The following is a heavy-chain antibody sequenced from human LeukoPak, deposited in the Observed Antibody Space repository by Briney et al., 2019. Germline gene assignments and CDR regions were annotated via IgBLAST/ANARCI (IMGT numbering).Heavy chain of an antibody. V-gene: IGHV3-7*04. D-gene: IGHD6-13*01. CDR3: ARGTIAAAGYYYFDY. CDR2: IKQDGSEK. J-gene: IGHJ4*02. CDR1: GFTSSSDW. Sequence: PGGSLRLSCAAPGFTSSSDWMSWVRQTPRKGREWVSNIKQDGSEKYYMDSVKSRFTTSRDNAKNSLYLQMNSLRAEDTAVYYCARGTIAAAGYYYFDYWGQGTQVTVSS.